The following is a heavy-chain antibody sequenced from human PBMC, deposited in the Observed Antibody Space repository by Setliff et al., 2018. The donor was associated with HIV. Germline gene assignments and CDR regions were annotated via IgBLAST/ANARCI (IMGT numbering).Heavy chain of an antibody. CDR3: ASSRRLLFDY. V-gene: IGHV3-53*01. CDR2: IYSGGST. D-gene: IGHD5-18*01. Sequence: PGESLKISCAASGFTVSSNYMSWVRQAPGKGLEWVSVIYSGGSTYYADSVKGRFTISRDNSKNTLYLQMNSLRAEDTAVYYCASSRRLLFDYWGQGTLVTVSS. CDR1: GFTVSSNY. J-gene: IGHJ4*02.